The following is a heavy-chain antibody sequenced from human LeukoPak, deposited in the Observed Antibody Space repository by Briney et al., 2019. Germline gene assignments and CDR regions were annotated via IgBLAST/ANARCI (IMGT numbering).Heavy chain of an antibody. J-gene: IGHJ4*02. Sequence: SLKISCKGSWYSLTRYWIGWVRQMPGKGLEWMGVFFPRDSDTLYSPSFQAQVTISADKPISPAYLQWSSLKASDTAMYYCARHRGKVGLFPDYWGQGTLVTVSS. D-gene: IGHD2-2*03. CDR3: ARHRGKVGLFPDY. CDR1: WYSLTRYW. CDR2: FFPRDSDT. V-gene: IGHV5-51*01.